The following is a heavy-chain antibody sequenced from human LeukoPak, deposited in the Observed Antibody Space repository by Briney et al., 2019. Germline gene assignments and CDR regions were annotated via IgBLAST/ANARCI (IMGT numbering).Heavy chain of an antibody. D-gene: IGHD2-2*01. Sequence: SETLSLTCTVSGGSISSYYCSWIRQPAGKGLEWIGRIYTSGSTNYNPSLKSRVTMSVDTSKNQFSLKLSSVTAADTAVYYCASGYCSSTSCPYYYYGMDVWGQGTTVTVSS. CDR3: ASGYCSSTSCPYYYYGMDV. CDR2: IYTSGST. J-gene: IGHJ6*02. V-gene: IGHV4-4*07. CDR1: GGSISSYY.